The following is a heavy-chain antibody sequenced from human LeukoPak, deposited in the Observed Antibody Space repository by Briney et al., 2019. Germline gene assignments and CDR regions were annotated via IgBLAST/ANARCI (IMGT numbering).Heavy chain of an antibody. CDR1: GDSVSSNSAA. V-gene: IGHV6-1*01. D-gene: IGHD3-10*01. CDR3: ARASLLVWFGELLSPFDY. Sequence: LXXTCAISGDSVSSNSAAWNWLRQYPSRGLEWLGSTYYRNKWYKDDAVYVKSQITINPDTSKNQFSLQLNSVTPEDTAVYYCARASLLVWFGELLSPFDYWGQGTLVTVSS. J-gene: IGHJ4*02. CDR2: TYYRNKWYK.